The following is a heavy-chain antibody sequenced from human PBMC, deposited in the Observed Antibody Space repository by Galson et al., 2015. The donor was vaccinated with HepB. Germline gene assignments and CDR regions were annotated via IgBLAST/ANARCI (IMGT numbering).Heavy chain of an antibody. J-gene: IGHJ3*02. CDR2: ISGSGGST. Sequence: SLRLSCAASGFTFSSYAMSWVRQAPGKGLEWVSAISGSGGSTYYADSVKGRFTISRDNSKNTLYLQMNSLRAEDTAVYYCAKGTRITMIVVVKAFDIWGQGTMVTVSS. D-gene: IGHD3-22*01. CDR3: AKGTRITMIVVVKAFDI. V-gene: IGHV3-23*01. CDR1: GFTFSSYA.